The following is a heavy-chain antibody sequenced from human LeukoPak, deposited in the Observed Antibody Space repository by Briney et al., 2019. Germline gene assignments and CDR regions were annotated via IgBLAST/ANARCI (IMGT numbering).Heavy chain of an antibody. J-gene: IGHJ5*02. CDR2: INSGGNTE. CDR1: GFSFSSSQ. D-gene: IGHD2-8*01. Sequence: GGPLRLSCAASGFSFSSSQMNWVRQAPGKGPEWVSHINSGGNTEYYADSVRGRFTMSRDNARSILYLQMNSLRDEDTGLYYCGRDTVNGPFVISLDLWGQGALVTVSS. V-gene: IGHV3-48*03. CDR3: GRDTVNGPFVISLDL.